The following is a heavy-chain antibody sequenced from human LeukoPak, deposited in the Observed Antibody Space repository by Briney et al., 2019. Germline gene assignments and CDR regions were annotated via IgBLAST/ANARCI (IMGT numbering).Heavy chain of an antibody. CDR2: ISSSRSTI. V-gene: IGHV3-48*03. CDR1: GFTFSSYD. D-gene: IGHD5-12*01. CDR3: AIVATYYYYAMDV. Sequence: GGSLRLSCAASGFTFSSYDMNGVGQAPGKGLEWVGYISSSRSTIDYAASVKGRSTLSRDNARNSLYLKMSSLRAEDTAVYYCAIVATYYYYAMDVGGQGTTVTV. J-gene: IGHJ6*02.